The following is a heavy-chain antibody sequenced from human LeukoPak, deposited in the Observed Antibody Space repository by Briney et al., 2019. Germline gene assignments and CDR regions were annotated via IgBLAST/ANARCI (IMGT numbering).Heavy chain of an antibody. CDR2: INHSGST. Sequence: PSETLSLTCAVYGGSFSGYYWSWIRQPPGKGLEWIGEINHSGSTNYNPSLKSRVTISVDTSKNQFSLKLSSVTAADTAVYYCARPVDYYDSSGYHGYFQYWGQGTLVTVSS. J-gene: IGHJ1*01. CDR3: ARPVDYYDSSGYHGYFQY. V-gene: IGHV4-34*01. D-gene: IGHD3-22*01. CDR1: GGSFSGYY.